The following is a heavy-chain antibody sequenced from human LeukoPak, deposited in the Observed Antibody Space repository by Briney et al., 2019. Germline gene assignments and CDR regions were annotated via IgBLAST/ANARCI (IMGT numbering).Heavy chain of an antibody. CDR2: INNVASHI. CDR3: ARDGRFLEWLLLDY. J-gene: IGHJ4*02. Sequence: GGSLRLSCAGSGFTFSSSAMNWVRQAPGKGPEWVSSINNVASHIYYADSVKGRFTISRDNAKNSLYLQMNSLRAEDTAVYYCARDGRFLEWLLLDYWGQGTLVTVSS. D-gene: IGHD3-3*01. CDR1: GFTFSSSA. V-gene: IGHV3-21*01.